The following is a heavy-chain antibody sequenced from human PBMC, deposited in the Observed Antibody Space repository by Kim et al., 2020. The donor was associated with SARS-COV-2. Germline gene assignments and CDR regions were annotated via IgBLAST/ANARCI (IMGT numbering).Heavy chain of an antibody. J-gene: IGHJ4*02. V-gene: IGHV4-59*08. CDR3: ARHFMQWLAPTGAFFDY. CDR2: IYYSGTT. Sequence: SETLSLTCTVSGGSISSYYWSWIRQPPGKGLEWIGYIYYSGTTNYNPSLKSRVTVSVDTSKNQSSLKVTSVTAADTAVYYCARHFMQWLAPTGAFFDYWGQGTLVSVSS. D-gene: IGHD6-19*01. CDR1: GGSISSYY.